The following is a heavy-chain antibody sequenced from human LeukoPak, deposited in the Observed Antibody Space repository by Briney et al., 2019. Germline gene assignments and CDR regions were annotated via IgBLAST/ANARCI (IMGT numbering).Heavy chain of an antibody. CDR2: MNPNSGNT. J-gene: IGHJ5*02. Sequence: GASVTVSCKASGYTFTSYDINWVRQATGQGLEWMGWMNPNSGNTGYAQKFQGRVTMTRNTSISTAYMELSSLRSEDTAVYYCARPSRGCSSTSCYSRRGRGWFDPWGQGTLVTVSS. CDR1: GYTFTSYD. CDR3: ARPSRGCSSTSCYSRRGRGWFDP. D-gene: IGHD2-2*01. V-gene: IGHV1-8*01.